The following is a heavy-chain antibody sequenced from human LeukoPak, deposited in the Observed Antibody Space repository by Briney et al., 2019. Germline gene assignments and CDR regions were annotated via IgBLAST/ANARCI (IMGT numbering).Heavy chain of an antibody. Sequence: HPGGSLRLSCTASGFTFSSYALHWVRQAPGKGLEWVAVISYDGDNKNFADSIKGRFTISRDNSKNTLYLQMNILTPDDTAVYYCARDWNRSGWSLYGFDLWGQGTMVTVSS. CDR2: ISYDGDNK. D-gene: IGHD6-19*01. V-gene: IGHV3-30-3*01. CDR1: GFTFSSYA. J-gene: IGHJ3*01. CDR3: ARDWNRSGWSLYGFDL.